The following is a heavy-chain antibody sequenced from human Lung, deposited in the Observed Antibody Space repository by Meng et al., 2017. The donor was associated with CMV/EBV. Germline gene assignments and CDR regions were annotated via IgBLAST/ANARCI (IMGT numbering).Heavy chain of an antibody. J-gene: IGHJ4*02. CDR2: ISYDGSNK. CDR3: ARDSEGSNGSGRSPYYFDF. CDR1: GFTFPTYS. V-gene: IGHV3-30-3*01. Sequence: GESXKISXTASGFTFPTYSLHWVRQAPGKGLEWVAVISYDGSNKYYADSVKGRFTISRDNSKNKMYFQMNSLKTEDTSVYYCARDSEGSNGSGRSPYYFDFWGRGTLVTVSS. D-gene: IGHD2-8*01.